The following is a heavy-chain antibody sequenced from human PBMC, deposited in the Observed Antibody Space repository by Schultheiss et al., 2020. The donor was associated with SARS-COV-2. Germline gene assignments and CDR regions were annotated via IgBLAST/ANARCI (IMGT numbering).Heavy chain of an antibody. CDR2: IYYSGST. CDR1: GGSFSGYY. Sequence: QTLSLTCAVYGGSFSGYYWSWIRQPPGEGLEWIGYIYYSGSTNYNPSLKSRVTISVDTSKNQFSLKLSSVTAADTAVYYCARQGYDILTGAHYYYYGMDVWGQGTTVTVSS. V-gene: IGHV4-59*08. CDR3: ARQGYDILTGAHYYYYGMDV. D-gene: IGHD3-9*01. J-gene: IGHJ6*02.